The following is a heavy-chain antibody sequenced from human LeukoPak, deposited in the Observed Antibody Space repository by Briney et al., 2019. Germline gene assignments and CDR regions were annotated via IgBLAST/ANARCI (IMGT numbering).Heavy chain of an antibody. D-gene: IGHD3-10*01. CDR1: GSTLTELS. CDR2: FDPEDGET. Sequence: ASVKVSCKVSGSTLTELSMHWVRQAPGKGLGWMGGFDPEDGETIYAQKFQGRVTMTEDTSTDTAYMELSSLRSEDTAVYYCATVPRSPIWFGEPAFDPWGKGTLVTVSS. J-gene: IGHJ5*02. CDR3: ATVPRSPIWFGEPAFDP. V-gene: IGHV1-24*01.